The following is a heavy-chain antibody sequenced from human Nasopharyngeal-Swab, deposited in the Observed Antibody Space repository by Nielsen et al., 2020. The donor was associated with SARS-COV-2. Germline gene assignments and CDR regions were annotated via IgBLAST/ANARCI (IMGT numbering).Heavy chain of an antibody. J-gene: IGHJ4*02. CDR1: GYSFTSYW. CDR3: ARRTTVVTRGPFDY. D-gene: IGHD4-23*01. CDR2: IYPGDSDT. Sequence: GGSLRLSCKGSGYSFTSYWIGWVRQMPGKGLEWMGIIYPGDSDTRYSPSFQGQVTISADKSLSTAYLQWSSLKASDTAMYYCARRTTVVTRGPFDYWGQGTLVTVSS. V-gene: IGHV5-51*01.